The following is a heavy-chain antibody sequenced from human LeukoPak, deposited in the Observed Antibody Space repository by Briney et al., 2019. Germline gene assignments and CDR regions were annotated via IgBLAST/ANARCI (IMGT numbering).Heavy chain of an antibody. CDR3: ARGHGSYYYYMDV. Sequence: GASVKVSCKASGYTFAGFYIHWVRQAPGQGLEWLGWINPNSGGTDYAQKFQGRVTMTRDTSTSTAYMELSRLRSDDTAVYHCARGHGSYYYYMDVWGKGTTVTVSS. J-gene: IGHJ6*03. CDR1: GYTFAGFY. CDR2: INPNSGGT. V-gene: IGHV1-2*02. D-gene: IGHD3-10*01.